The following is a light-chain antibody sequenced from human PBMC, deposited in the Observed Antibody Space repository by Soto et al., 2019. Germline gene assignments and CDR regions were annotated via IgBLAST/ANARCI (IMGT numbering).Light chain of an antibody. J-gene: IGKJ5*01. CDR3: QQYGSSPIT. Sequence: EIVLTQSPATLSLSPGERATLSCRASENVRTFVAWYQQKPGQAPRLLIHGASNRATGIPDRFSGSGSGTDFTLTISRLESEDFAVYYCQQYGSSPITFGQGTRLEI. CDR1: ENVRTF. V-gene: IGKV3-20*01. CDR2: GAS.